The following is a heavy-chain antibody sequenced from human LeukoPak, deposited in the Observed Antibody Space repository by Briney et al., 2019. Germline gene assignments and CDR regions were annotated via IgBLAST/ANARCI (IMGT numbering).Heavy chain of an antibody. V-gene: IGHV4-59*12. J-gene: IGHJ3*02. D-gene: IGHD2-8*02. Sequence: SETLSLTCTVSGGSISSYYWSWIRQPPGKGLEWIGYIYYSGSTNYNPSLKSRVTISVDTSKNQFSLKLSSVTAADTAVYYCARNLLGSDVFDIWGQGTMVTVSS. CDR1: GGSISSYY. CDR3: ARNLLGSDVFDI. CDR2: IYYSGST.